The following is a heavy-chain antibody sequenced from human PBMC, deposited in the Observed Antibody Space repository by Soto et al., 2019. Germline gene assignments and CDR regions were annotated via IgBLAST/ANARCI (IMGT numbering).Heavy chain of an antibody. CDR1: GASISGFY. CDR3: VRDGTKTLRDWFDP. V-gene: IGHV4-4*07. D-gene: IGHD1-1*01. Sequence: SETLSLTCTVSGASISGFYWSWIRKSAGKGLEWIGRIYATGTTDYNPSLKSRVMMSVDTSKKQFSLKLRSVTVADTAVYYCVRDGTKTLRDWFDPWGQGISVTVSS. CDR2: IYATGTT. J-gene: IGHJ5*02.